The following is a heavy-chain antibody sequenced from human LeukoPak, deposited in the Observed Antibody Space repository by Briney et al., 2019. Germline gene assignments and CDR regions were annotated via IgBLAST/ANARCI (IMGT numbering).Heavy chain of an antibody. V-gene: IGHV3-23*01. CDR3: AKDRYYDSRRAYDY. J-gene: IGHJ4*02. D-gene: IGHD3-22*01. CDR1: GFTFSSYA. Sequence: PGGSLRLSCAASGFTFSSYAMSWVRQAPGKGPEWVSSLSGGGGDTYYADSVNGRFTISRDNSKKTLYLQMNSLRAEDTVVYYCAKDRYYDSRRAYDYWGQGTLVTVSS. CDR2: LSGGGGDT.